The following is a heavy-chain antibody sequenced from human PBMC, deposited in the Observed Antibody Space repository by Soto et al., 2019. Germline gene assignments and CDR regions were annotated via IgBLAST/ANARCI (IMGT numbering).Heavy chain of an antibody. CDR2: IYWDDDK. CDR1: GFSLSTSGVG. D-gene: IGHD4-17*01. Sequence: QITLKESGPTLVKPTQTLTLTCTFSGFSLSTSGVGVGWIRQPPGKALEWLALIYWDDDKRYSPSLKSRLTITKDTSKNQVVLTMTNMDPVDTATYHCAHRPSDYLFDDAFDIWGQGTMVTVSS. J-gene: IGHJ3*02. CDR3: AHRPSDYLFDDAFDI. V-gene: IGHV2-5*02.